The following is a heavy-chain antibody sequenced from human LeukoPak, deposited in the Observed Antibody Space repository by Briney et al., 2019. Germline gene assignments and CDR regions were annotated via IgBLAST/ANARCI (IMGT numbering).Heavy chain of an antibody. J-gene: IGHJ4*02. V-gene: IGHV3-23*01. CDR2: VSGGSSST. D-gene: IGHD2-15*01. CDR3: AKPHTPYCSGGTCYLFGY. CDR1: GFSLSSYG. Sequence: GGSLRLSCVASGFSLSSYGMSWVRQAPGKGLEWVSTVSGGSSSTYYADSVKGRLTMSRDNSNNTVYLQMNSLRVDDTAVYYCAKPHTPYCSGGTCYLFGYWGQGTLVTVSS.